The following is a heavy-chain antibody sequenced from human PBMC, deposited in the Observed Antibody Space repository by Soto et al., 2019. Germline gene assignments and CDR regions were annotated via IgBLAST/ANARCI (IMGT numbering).Heavy chain of an antibody. D-gene: IGHD6-13*01. CDR2: INSDGSST. Sequence: PGGSLRLSCAASGFTFSSYWMHWVRQAPGKGLVWVSRINSDGSSTSYADSVKGRFTISRDNAKNTLYLQMNSLRAEDTAVYYCARGFSSWYPYYYYYMDVWGKGTTVTVSS. CDR1: GFTFSSYW. CDR3: ARGFSSWYPYYYYYMDV. V-gene: IGHV3-74*01. J-gene: IGHJ6*03.